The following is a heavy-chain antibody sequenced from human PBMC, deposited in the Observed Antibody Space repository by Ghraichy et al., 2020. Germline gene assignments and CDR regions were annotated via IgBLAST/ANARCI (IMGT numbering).Heavy chain of an antibody. D-gene: IGHD3-3*01. CDR3: ARGGRFWSGRYGMDV. Sequence: SQTLSLTCAVYGGSFSGYYWSWIRQPPGKGLEWIGEINHSGSTNYNPSLKSRVTISVDTSKNQFSLKLSSVTAADTAVYYCARGGRFWSGRYGMDVWGQGTTVTVSS. J-gene: IGHJ6*02. CDR1: GGSFSGYY. CDR2: INHSGST. V-gene: IGHV4-34*01.